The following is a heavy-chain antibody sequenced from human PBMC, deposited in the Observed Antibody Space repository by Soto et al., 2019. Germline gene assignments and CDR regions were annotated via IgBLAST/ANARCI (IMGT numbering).Heavy chain of an antibody. CDR2: VSWNSGDI. J-gene: IGHJ4*02. CDR3: AQDTPAWVVGTPPRLDN. D-gene: IGHD1-26*01. Sequence: EVQLVESGGGLVQPGKSLRLSCEGSGFTFDDYAMHWVRQRPGKGLEWVAGVSWNSGDIAYANSVRGRFTISRDNANNYIHLQMNSLKPEDTALSSCAQDTPAWVVGTPPRLDNWGLGTLVTVSS. CDR1: GFTFDDYA. V-gene: IGHV3-9*01.